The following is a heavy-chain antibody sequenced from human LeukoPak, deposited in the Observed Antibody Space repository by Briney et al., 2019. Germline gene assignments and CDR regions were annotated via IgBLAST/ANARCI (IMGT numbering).Heavy chain of an antibody. CDR1: GFTFSSYA. V-gene: IGHV3-30-3*02. D-gene: IGHD3-22*01. CDR3: AKGRSGSGYYYNY. Sequence: GESLRLSCAASGFTFSSYAMHWVRQAPGKGLEWVAVISYDGSNKYYADSVKGRFTISRDNSKNTLYLQMNSLRAEDTAVYYCAKGRSGSGYYYNYWGQGTLVTVSS. J-gene: IGHJ4*02. CDR2: ISYDGSNK.